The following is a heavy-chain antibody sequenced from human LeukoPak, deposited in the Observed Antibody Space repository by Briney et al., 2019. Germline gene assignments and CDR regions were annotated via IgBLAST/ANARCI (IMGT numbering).Heavy chain of an antibody. Sequence: PGGSLRLSCAASGFNFNDYYMSWIRQAPGKGLEWLSYISPSSAYTNYADSVKGRFTISRDNAKNTLYLQMNSLRTEDTAVYYCARPETQYSSGLDGFDIWGQGTMVTVSS. D-gene: IGHD6-19*01. V-gene: IGHV3-11*06. CDR3: ARPETQYSSGLDGFDI. J-gene: IGHJ3*02. CDR1: GFNFNDYY. CDR2: ISPSSAYT.